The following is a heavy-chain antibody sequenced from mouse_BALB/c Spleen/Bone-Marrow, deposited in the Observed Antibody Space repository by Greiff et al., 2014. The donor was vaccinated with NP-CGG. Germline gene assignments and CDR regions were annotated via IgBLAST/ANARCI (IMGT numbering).Heavy chain of an antibody. V-gene: IGHV1-39*01. Sequence: VQLKQSGPELEKPGASVKISCKASGYSFTGYNMNWVKQSNGKSLEWIGNIDPSYGGTTYNQKFKGKATLTVDKSSNTAYMQLKSLTSEDSAVYYCARGHDGYRTWFAYWGQGTLVTVSA. CDR3: ARGHDGYRTWFAY. J-gene: IGHJ3*01. CDR1: GYSFTGYN. CDR2: IDPSYGGT. D-gene: IGHD2-3*01.